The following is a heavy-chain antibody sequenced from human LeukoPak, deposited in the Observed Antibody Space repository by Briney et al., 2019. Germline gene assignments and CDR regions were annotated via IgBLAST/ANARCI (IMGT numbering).Heavy chain of an antibody. CDR1: GYSISSGYY. D-gene: IGHD2/OR15-2a*01. CDR3: ARVRGTLGFDY. CDR2: IYHSGST. V-gene: IGHV4-38-2*01. Sequence: SETLSLTCAVSGYSISSGYYWGWIRQPPGKGLEWIGSIYHSGSTYYNPSLKSRVTISVDTSKNQFSLKLSSVTAADTAVYYCARVRGTLGFDYWGQGTLVTVSS. J-gene: IGHJ4*02.